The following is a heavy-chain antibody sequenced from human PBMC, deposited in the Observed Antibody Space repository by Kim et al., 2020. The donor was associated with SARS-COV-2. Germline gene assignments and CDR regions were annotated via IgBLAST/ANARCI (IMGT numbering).Heavy chain of an antibody. CDR1: GFNFSRNY. Sequence: GGSLRLSCAASGFNFSRNYMHWVRQAPGKGLVWVALITSDGTNTFYADSVKGRFTISRDNAKNTFHLQMHSLRAEDTAVYYCVRGALFQGNAFDLWGQGT. CDR2: ITSDGTNT. J-gene: IGHJ3*01. V-gene: IGHV3-74*01. CDR3: VRGALFQGNAFDL.